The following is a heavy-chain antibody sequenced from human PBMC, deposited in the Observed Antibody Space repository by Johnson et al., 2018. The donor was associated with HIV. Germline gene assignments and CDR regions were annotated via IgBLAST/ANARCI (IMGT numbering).Heavy chain of an antibody. J-gene: IGHJ3*02. D-gene: IGHD4-17*01. CDR1: GFTFSSYW. CDR2: INWNGGST. V-gene: IGHV3-74*01. Sequence: VQLVESGGGLVQPGGSLRLSCAASGFTFSSYWMHWVRQAPGKGLVWVSGINWNGGSTGYVDSVKGRFTISRDNAKNSLYLQMNSLRAEDTAVYFCARDRFGDSDAFDIWGQGTMVTVSS. CDR3: ARDRFGDSDAFDI.